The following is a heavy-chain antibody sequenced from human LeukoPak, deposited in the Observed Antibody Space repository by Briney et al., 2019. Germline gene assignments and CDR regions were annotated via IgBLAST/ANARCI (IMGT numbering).Heavy chain of an antibody. Sequence: ASVKVSCKTSGYTFTNYFIHWVRQAPGQGLEWMGIINPNDRSTSYAQKFQGRVTMTRDTSTNTVHMELSSVTSEDTAMYYCARALYCRGGSCSWEFDPWGQGTLVTVSS. J-gene: IGHJ5*02. D-gene: IGHD2-15*01. V-gene: IGHV1-46*01. CDR2: INPNDRST. CDR3: ARALYCRGGSCSWEFDP. CDR1: GYTFTNYF.